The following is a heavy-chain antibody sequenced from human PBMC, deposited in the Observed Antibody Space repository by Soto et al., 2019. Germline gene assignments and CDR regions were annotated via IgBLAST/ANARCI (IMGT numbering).Heavy chain of an antibody. CDR2: IIPIFGTA. V-gene: IGHV1-69*13. J-gene: IGHJ6*02. CDR3: AREGGSGYYYSYYGMHV. D-gene: IGHD3-22*01. CDR1: GGTFSSYA. Sequence: GASVKVSCKASGGTFSSYAISWGRQAPGQGLEWMGGIIPIFGTANYTQKFQGRVTITADESTSTAYMELSSLRSEDTAVYYCAREGGSGYYYSYYGMHVWGQGPTVSLSS.